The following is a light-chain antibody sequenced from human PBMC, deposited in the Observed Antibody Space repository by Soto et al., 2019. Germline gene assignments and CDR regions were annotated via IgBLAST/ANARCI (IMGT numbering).Light chain of an antibody. J-gene: IGKJ3*01. CDR2: GAS. Sequence: EIVLTQPPGTLSLSPGERATLYCRASQSVGSNYLAWYQQKPGQAPRVLIYGASSRATGIPDRFSGSGSGADFTLTISRLEPEDFAVYYCQQYTTSPFTFGPGTKVDIK. CDR3: QQYTTSPFT. V-gene: IGKV3-20*01. CDR1: QSVGSNY.